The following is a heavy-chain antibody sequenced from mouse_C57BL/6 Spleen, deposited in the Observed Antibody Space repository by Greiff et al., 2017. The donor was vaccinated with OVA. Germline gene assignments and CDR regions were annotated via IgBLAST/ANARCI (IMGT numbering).Heavy chain of an antibody. J-gene: IGHJ1*03. V-gene: IGHV1-54*01. Sequence: QVQLQQSGAELVRPGTSVKVSCKASGYAFTNYLIEWVKQRPGQGLEWIGVINPGSGGTNYNEKFKGKATLTADKSSSTAYMQLSSLTSEDSAVYFCARSRALGYFDVWGTGTTVTVSS. CDR2: INPGSGGT. CDR3: ARSRALGYFDV. CDR1: GYAFTNYL. D-gene: IGHD3-3*01.